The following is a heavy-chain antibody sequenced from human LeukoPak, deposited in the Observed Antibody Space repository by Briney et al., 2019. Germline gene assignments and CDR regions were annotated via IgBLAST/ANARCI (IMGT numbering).Heavy chain of an antibody. Sequence: PGGSLRLSCAASGFTFSSYNMNWVGQTPGQGVEWVSSITSGSSHIYYADSVKGRFTISRDNAKNSLYLQMNSLRAEDTAVYYCTKAEKHIVVVTAIRRFDYWGQGTLVTVSS. J-gene: IGHJ4*02. CDR1: GFTFSSYN. V-gene: IGHV3-21*04. CDR3: TKAEKHIVVVTAIRRFDY. D-gene: IGHD2-21*02. CDR2: ITSGSSHI.